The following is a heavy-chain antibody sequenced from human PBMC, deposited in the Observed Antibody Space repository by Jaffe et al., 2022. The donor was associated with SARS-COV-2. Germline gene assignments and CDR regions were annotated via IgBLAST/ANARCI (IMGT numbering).Heavy chain of an antibody. CDR3: ASKSSGHGSYHYYYGMDV. D-gene: IGHD3-16*02. CDR2: IYPGDSDT. V-gene: IGHV5-51*01. Sequence: EVQLVQSGAEVKKPGESLKISCKGSGYSFTSYWIGWVRQMPGKGLEWMGIIYPGDSDTRYSPSFQGQVTISADKSISTAYLQWSSLKASDTAMYYCASKSSGHGSYHYYYGMDVWGQGTTVTVSS. J-gene: IGHJ6*02. CDR1: GYSFTSYW.